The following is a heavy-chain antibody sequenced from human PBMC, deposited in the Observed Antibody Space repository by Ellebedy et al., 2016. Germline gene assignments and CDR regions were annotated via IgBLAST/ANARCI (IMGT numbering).Heavy chain of an antibody. J-gene: IGHJ6*02. Sequence: GSLRLSCAASGFTFSSYSMNWVRQAPGKGLEWIGEIYHSGATNYNPSLKSRVTMSFDKSKTTFSLTLTTMTVEDTAVYYFAITPLDLDYGMDVWGPGTTVTVSS. V-gene: IGHV4-4*02. CDR2: IYHSGAT. CDR3: AITPLDLDYGMDV. CDR1: GFTFSSYSM. D-gene: IGHD2-15*01.